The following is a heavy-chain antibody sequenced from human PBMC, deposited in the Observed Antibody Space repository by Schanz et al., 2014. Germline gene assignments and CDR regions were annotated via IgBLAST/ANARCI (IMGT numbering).Heavy chain of an antibody. D-gene: IGHD3-10*01. J-gene: IGHJ4*02. V-gene: IGHV1-46*01. CDR3: ARDRVSFVRGPLGVD. CDR1: GYTFTSYY. Sequence: QVQLVQSGAEVKQPGASVKVSCKASGYTFTSYYMHWVRQAPGQGLEWMGIINPSGGSTSYAQKFQGRVTMTRDTSTGITSLELRNLKSDDTAVYYCARDRVSFVRGPLGVDWGQGTQXIVSS. CDR2: INPSGGST.